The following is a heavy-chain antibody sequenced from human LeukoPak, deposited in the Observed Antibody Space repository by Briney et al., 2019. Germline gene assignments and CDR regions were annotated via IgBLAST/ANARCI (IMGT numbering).Heavy chain of an antibody. V-gene: IGHV1-2*04. CDR2: INPNSGGT. Sequence: GASVKVSCKASGYTFTGYYMHWVRQAPGQGLEWMGWINPNSGGTNYAQKFQGWVTMTRDTSISTAYMELSRLRSDDTAVYYCARDLRMDSGYSIGGFDYWGQGTLVTVSS. CDR1: GYTFTGYY. J-gene: IGHJ4*02. CDR3: ARDLRMDSGYSIGGFDY. D-gene: IGHD5-18*01.